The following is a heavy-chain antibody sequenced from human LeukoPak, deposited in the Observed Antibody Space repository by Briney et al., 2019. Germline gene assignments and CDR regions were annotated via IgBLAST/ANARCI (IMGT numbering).Heavy chain of an antibody. CDR1: GFIFNHHA. V-gene: IGHV3-33*06. D-gene: IGHD4-11*01. CDR2: IWSDKSNK. Sequence: GSLRLSCAASGFIFNHHAMHWVRQAPGKGLEWVAVIWSDKSNKFYADSVRGRFTISRDDSRKTVYLQMERMTVEDTAIYYCAKDAQRGFDYSNSLEYWGQGALVTVAS. CDR3: AKDAQRGFDYSNSLEY. J-gene: IGHJ4*02.